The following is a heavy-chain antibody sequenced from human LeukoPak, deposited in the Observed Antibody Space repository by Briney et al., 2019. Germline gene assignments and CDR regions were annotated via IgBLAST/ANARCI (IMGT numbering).Heavy chain of an antibody. V-gene: IGHV4-59*01. D-gene: IGHD1-26*01. J-gene: IGHJ4*02. CDR1: GGPISNSF. Sequence: SETPSLTCTVSGGPISNSFWSWIRQPPGKGLEWIAYIYYTGNTKYNPSLKSRVTISVDTSKNQFSLRLSSVTAADTAVYYCARDSGSSPTFDYWGQGTLVTVSS. CDR2: IYYTGNT. CDR3: ARDSGSSPTFDY.